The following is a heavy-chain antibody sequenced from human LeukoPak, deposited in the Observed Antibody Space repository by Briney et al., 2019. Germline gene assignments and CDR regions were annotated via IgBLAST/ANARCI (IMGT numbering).Heavy chain of an antibody. J-gene: IGHJ4*02. CDR3: ATNPYGGHYVDY. CDR2: ISSSSTTI. CDR1: AFTFSSYS. V-gene: IGHV3-48*02. D-gene: IGHD4-23*01. Sequence: GGSLRLSCAASAFTFSSYSMNWVRQAPGQGLEWVSFISSSSTTIDDADSVKGRFTVSRDNAKNSLYLQMNSLRDEDTAVYYCATNPYGGHYVDYWGQGTLVTVSS.